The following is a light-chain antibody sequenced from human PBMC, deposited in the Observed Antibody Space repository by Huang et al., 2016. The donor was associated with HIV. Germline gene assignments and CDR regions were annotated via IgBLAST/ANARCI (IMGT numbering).Light chain of an antibody. J-gene: IGKJ3*01. CDR1: PSVTGN. CDR2: GAS. CDR3: QQYNKWPRT. V-gene: IGKV3-15*01. Sequence: IVMTQSPATLSVSPGERATLSCRASPSVTGNLAWYQHKPGQPPRLLIYGASTRAAGAAARFNASGSGTEFTLTINSLQSEDFAVYYCQQYNKWPRTFGPGTKVDVK.